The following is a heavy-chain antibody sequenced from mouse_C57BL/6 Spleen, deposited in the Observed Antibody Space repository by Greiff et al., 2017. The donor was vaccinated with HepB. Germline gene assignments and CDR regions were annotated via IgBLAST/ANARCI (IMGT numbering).Heavy chain of an antibody. CDR2: INPSTGGT. J-gene: IGHJ1*03. V-gene: IGHV1-42*01. Sequence: EVQLKESGPELVKPGASVKISCKASGYSFTGYYMNWVKQSPEKSLEWIGEINPSTGGTTYNQKFKAKATLTVDKSSSTAYMQLKSLTSEDSAVYYCARWEDGYWYFDVWGTGTTVTVSS. CDR3: ARWEDGYWYFDV. CDR1: GYSFTGYY. D-gene: IGHD2-3*01.